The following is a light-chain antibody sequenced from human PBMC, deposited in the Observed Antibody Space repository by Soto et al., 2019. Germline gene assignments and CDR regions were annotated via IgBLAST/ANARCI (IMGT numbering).Light chain of an antibody. J-gene: IGLJ1*01. CDR1: SSNIGAGYD. CDR3: QSYDSSMSAYV. CDR2: GNS. Sequence: QSALAQPPSLAGAPGQKVTISCTGSSSNIGAGYDLHWYQQLPGTAPKLLLYGNSNRPSGVPDRFSGSKSGTSASLAITGLQDEDEADYYCQSYDSSMSAYVFGTGTKVTVL. V-gene: IGLV1-40*01.